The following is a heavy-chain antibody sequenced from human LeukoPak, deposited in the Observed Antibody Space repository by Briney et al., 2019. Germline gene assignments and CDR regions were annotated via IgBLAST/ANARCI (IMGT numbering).Heavy chain of an antibody. Sequence: GASVKVSCKASGGTFSSYAISWVRQAPGQGLEWMGGIIPIFGTANYAQKFQGRVTITTDESTSTAYMELSSLRSEDTAVYYCARAKMGTSNFDYWGQGTLVTVSS. CDR2: IIPIFGTA. J-gene: IGHJ4*02. CDR1: GGTFSSYA. V-gene: IGHV1-69*05. CDR3: ARAKMGTSNFDY. D-gene: IGHD5-24*01.